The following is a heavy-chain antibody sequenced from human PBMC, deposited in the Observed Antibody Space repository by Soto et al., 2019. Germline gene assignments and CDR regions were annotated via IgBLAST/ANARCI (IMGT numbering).Heavy chain of an antibody. CDR2: FDPEDGET. Sequence: ASVKVSCKVSGYTLTELSMHWVRQAPGKGLEWMGGFDPEDGETIYAQKFQGRVTMTEDTSTDTAYMELSGLRSEDTAVYYCATFDYSNYYYYYGMDVWGQGTTVTVSS. CDR1: GYTLTELS. J-gene: IGHJ6*02. V-gene: IGHV1-24*01. CDR3: ATFDYSNYYYYYGMDV. D-gene: IGHD4-4*01.